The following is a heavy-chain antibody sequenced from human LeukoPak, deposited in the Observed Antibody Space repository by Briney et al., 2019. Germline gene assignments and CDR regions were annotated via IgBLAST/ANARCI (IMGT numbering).Heavy chain of an antibody. V-gene: IGHV4-59*12. D-gene: IGHD3-10*01. Sequence: SETLSLTCTVSGGSISSYYWSWIRQPPGKGLEWIGYIYYSGSTNYNPSLKSRVTISVDTSKNQFSLKLNSMTAADTAVYYCAREGGSGRSFDIWGQGTMVAVSS. CDR1: GGSISSYY. CDR3: AREGGSGRSFDI. J-gene: IGHJ3*02. CDR2: IYYSGST.